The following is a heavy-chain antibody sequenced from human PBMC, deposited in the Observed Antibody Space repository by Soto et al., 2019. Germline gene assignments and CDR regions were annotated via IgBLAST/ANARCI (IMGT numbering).Heavy chain of an antibody. J-gene: IGHJ5*02. D-gene: IGHD3-3*01. Sequence: ASVKVSCKVSGYTLTELCIHWVRQAPGKGLEWMGGFNPEDGETIYAQNFQGRVTMTENTSTDTAYMELSSLRSEDTAMYYCARGYTPLGQGVRLAIFGVVIPWFDPWGQGTLVTVSS. V-gene: IGHV1-24*01. CDR1: GYTLTELC. CDR2: FNPEDGET. CDR3: ARGYTPLGQGVRLAIFGVVIPWFDP.